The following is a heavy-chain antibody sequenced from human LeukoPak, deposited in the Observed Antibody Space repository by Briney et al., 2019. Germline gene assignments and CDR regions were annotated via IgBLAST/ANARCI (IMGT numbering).Heavy chain of an antibody. J-gene: IGHJ5*02. V-gene: IGHV1-2*02. D-gene: IGHD6-19*01. CDR3: AKAGENTAVVPTAFLQWFDP. CDR1: GYSFTDYY. Sequence: ASVKVSCKTSGYSFTDYYIYWVRQAPGQGLELVGWIAPNSGATKYTERFQGRVTLTRDTSISTAYMELSGLRSDDTAMYFCAKAGENTAVVPTAFLQWFDPWGQGTLVTVSA. CDR2: IAPNSGAT.